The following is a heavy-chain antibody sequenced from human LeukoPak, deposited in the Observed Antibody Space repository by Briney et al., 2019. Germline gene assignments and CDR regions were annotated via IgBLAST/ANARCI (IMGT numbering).Heavy chain of an antibody. CDR1: GFTFSSYE. D-gene: IGHD6-19*01. CDR2: ISSGSTI. V-gene: IGHV3-48*03. Sequence: SGGSLRLSCAASGFTFSSYEMNWVRQAPGKGLEWVSYISSGSTIYDADSVKSRFTISRDNAKNPLYLQMNSLRAEDTAVYYCARESIAVAGAPFDYWGQGTLVTVSS. J-gene: IGHJ4*02. CDR3: ARESIAVAGAPFDY.